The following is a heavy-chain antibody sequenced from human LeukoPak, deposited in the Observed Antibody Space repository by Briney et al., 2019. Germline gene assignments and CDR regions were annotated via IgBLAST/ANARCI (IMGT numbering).Heavy chain of an antibody. CDR1: GFTFSSHG. Sequence: QSGGSLRLSCAASGFTFSSHGMHWVRQAPGKGLEWVAVIWYDGSNKYYADSVKGRFTISRDNSKNTLYLQMISLRAEDTAIYYCAKAPMILVATGFDSWGQGTLVTVSS. CDR3: AKAPMILVATGFDS. CDR2: IWYDGSNK. J-gene: IGHJ4*02. D-gene: IGHD3-22*01. V-gene: IGHV3-33*06.